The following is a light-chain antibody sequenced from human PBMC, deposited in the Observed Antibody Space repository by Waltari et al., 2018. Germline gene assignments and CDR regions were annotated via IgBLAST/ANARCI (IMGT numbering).Light chain of an antibody. CDR3: QQSYGVPIS. V-gene: IGKV1-39*01. CDR1: KNIDNF. J-gene: IGKJ4*01. CDR2: AAS. Sequence: DIQLTQSPSSLSASLGDRVIITCRASKNIDNFLNWYQQKPGRSPVLLIYAASTLQSGVPSRFSGSVSGTDFTLTIRNLQPEDFATYYCQQSYGVPISFGGGTKVEIK.